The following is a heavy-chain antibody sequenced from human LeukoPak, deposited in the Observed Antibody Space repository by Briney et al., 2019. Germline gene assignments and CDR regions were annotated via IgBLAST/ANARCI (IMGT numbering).Heavy chain of an antibody. CDR1: GFTFSNYS. V-gene: IGHV3-11*04. J-gene: IGHJ6*03. D-gene: IGHD6-6*01. Sequence: PGGSLILSCAASGFTFSNYSMSWVRQAPGKGLEWVSYISSSGSTIYYADSVKGRFTISRDNAKNSLYLQMNSLRAEDTAVYYCARVGPGYSSSSHSYYMDVWGKGTTVTVSS. CDR2: ISSSGSTI. CDR3: ARVGPGYSSSSHSYYMDV.